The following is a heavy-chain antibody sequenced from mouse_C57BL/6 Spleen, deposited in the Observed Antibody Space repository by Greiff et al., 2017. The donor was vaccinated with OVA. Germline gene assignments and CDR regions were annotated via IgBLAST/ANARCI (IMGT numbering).Heavy chain of an antibody. J-gene: IGHJ1*03. D-gene: IGHD4-1*02. CDR1: GFSLTSYG. V-gene: IGHV2-2*01. CDR2: IWSGGST. CDR3: AGSNFGYWYFDV. Sequence: VKLVESGPGLVQPSQSLSITCTVSGFSLTSYGVHWVRQSPGKGLEWLGVIWSGGSTDYNAAFISRLSISKDNSKSQVFFKMNSLQADDTAIYYCAGSNFGYWYFDVWGTGTTVTVSS.